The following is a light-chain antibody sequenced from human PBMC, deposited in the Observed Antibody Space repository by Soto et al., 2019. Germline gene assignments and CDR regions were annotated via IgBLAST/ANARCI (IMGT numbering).Light chain of an antibody. J-gene: IGKJ2*01. CDR3: QQFGSSPEYT. CDR1: QSVSSSQ. CDR2: GAS. Sequence: EIVMTQSPATLSLSPGERATLSCRASQSVSSSQLAWYQQKPGQAPRLLIYGASTTATGIPDRFSGGGSGTDFTLTISRLEPEDFAVYYCQQFGSSPEYTFGQGTKLEVK. V-gene: IGKV3-20*01.